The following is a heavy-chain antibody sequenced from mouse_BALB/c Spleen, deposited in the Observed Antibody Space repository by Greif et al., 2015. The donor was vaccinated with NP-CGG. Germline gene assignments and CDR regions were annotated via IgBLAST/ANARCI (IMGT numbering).Heavy chain of an antibody. CDR1: GYTFTSSW. D-gene: IGHD4-1*01. CDR2: IHPNSGNT. CDR3: ALGRDYFDY. V-gene: IGHV1S130*01. Sequence: VQLQQSGSVLVRPGASVKLSCKASGYTFTSSWMHWAKQRPGQGLEWIGEIHPNSGNTNYNEKFKGKATLTVDTSSSTAYVDLSSLTSEDSAVYYCALGRDYFDYWGQGTTLTVSS. J-gene: IGHJ2*01.